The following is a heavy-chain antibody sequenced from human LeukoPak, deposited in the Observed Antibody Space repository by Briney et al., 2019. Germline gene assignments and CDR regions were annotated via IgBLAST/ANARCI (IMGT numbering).Heavy chain of an antibody. Sequence: GGSLRLSCAASGFTFSSYAIHWVRQAPGKGLEWVAVISYDGSNKYYADSVKGRFTISRDNSKNTLYLQMNSLRAEDTAVYYCARDRGGSGVNWFDPWGQGTLVTVSS. CDR2: ISYDGSNK. CDR3: ARDRGGSGVNWFDP. J-gene: IGHJ5*02. D-gene: IGHD3-10*01. CDR1: GFTFSSYA. V-gene: IGHV3-30*04.